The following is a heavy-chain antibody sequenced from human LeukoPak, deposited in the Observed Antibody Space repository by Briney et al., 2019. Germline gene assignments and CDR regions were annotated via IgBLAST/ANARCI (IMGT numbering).Heavy chain of an antibody. CDR1: SGSISDYY. CDR3: ARELKVGNTGYYFDY. J-gene: IGHJ4*02. V-gene: IGHV4-59*01. D-gene: IGHD2/OR15-2a*01. Sequence: SETLSLTCTVSSGSISDYYWSWIRQPPGKGLEWIGYIYYSGSTNYNPSLKSRATILVDMSKNQFSLKMSSVTAADTAVYYCARELKVGNTGYYFDYWGRGTLVTVSS. CDR2: IYYSGST.